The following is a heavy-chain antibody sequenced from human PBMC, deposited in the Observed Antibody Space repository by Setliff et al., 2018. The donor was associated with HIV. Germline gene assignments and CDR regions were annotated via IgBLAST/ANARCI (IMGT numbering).Heavy chain of an antibody. CDR1: GFTFSSYE. D-gene: IGHD2-15*01. J-gene: IGHJ3*02. CDR3: AREGWPSQYDAFDM. CDR2: ISSSGSTT. V-gene: IGHV3-48*03. Sequence: GSLRLSCVASGFTFSSYEMNWVRQAPGKGLEWTSYISSSGSTTNYADSVKGRFTISRDNAKNSLYLQMNSLRAEDTAVYYCAREGWPSQYDAFDMWGQGTTVTVSS.